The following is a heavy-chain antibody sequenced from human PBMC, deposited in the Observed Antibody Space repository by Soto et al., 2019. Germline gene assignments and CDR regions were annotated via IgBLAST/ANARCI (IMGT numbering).Heavy chain of an antibody. Sequence: GGSLRLSCAASGFTFSSYGMHWVRQAPGKGLEWVAVISYDGSNKYYADSVKGRFTISRDNSKNTLYLQMNSLRAEDTAVYYCANRAAAAAPGDYWGQGTLVTV. J-gene: IGHJ4*02. CDR2: ISYDGSNK. CDR3: ANRAAAAAPGDY. CDR1: GFTFSSYG. V-gene: IGHV3-30*18. D-gene: IGHD6-13*01.